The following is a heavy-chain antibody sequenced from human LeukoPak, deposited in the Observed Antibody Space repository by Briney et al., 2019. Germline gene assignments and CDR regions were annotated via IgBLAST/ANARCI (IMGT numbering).Heavy chain of an antibody. CDR2: MNPNSGAT. J-gene: IGHJ4*02. D-gene: IGHD7-27*01. CDR3: ARGPPNWGYDY. CDR1: GYTFTNHD. V-gene: IGHV1-8*01. Sequence: ASVKVSCKASGYTFTNHDFNWMRQASGQGLEWMGWMNPNSGATGYAQKFQGRVTMTRNTSISTAYMELSSLRSDDTAVYYCARGPPNWGYDYWGPGTLVTVSS.